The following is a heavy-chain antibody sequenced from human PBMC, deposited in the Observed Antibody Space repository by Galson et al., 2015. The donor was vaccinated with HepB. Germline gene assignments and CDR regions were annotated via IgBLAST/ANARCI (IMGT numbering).Heavy chain of an antibody. Sequence: SLRLSCAASGFTFSSYWMHWVRQAPGKGLVWVSHINKDGSSTSYADSVKGRFTISRDNAKNTLYLQMNSLGAEDTAVYYCARGGVGGNFGSWGQGTLVTVSS. CDR2: INKDGSST. J-gene: IGHJ4*02. D-gene: IGHD1-26*01. CDR3: ARGGVGGNFGS. V-gene: IGHV3-74*01. CDR1: GFTFSSYW.